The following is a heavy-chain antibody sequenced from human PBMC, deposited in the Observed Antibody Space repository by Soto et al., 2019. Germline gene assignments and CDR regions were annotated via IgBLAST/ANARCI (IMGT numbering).Heavy chain of an antibody. V-gene: IGHV3-33*01. Sequence: GGSLRLSXAASGFTFSSYGMHWVRQAPGKGLEWVAVIWYDGSNKYYADSVKGRFTISRDNSKNTLYLQMNSLRAEDTAVYYCARRNNWNDGFDYWGQGTLVTVSS. J-gene: IGHJ4*02. CDR1: GFTFSSYG. CDR2: IWYDGSNK. CDR3: ARRNNWNDGFDY. D-gene: IGHD1-20*01.